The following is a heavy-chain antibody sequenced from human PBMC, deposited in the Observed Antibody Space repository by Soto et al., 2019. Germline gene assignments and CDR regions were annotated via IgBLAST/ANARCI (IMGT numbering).Heavy chain of an antibody. CDR2: IYWDDDK. CDR1: GFSLSTSRVG. V-gene: IGHV2-5*02. D-gene: IGHD3-10*01. CDR3: VHTSGSGNSACFDY. Sequence: QITLKESGPPLVKPTQTLTLTCTFSGFSLSTSRVGVGWIRQPPGKALEWLALIYWDDDKRYSPSLKNRLTITKDTSNNQVVLTMTNADPVDTATYYCVHTSGSGNSACFDYWGQGTLVTVSS. J-gene: IGHJ4*02.